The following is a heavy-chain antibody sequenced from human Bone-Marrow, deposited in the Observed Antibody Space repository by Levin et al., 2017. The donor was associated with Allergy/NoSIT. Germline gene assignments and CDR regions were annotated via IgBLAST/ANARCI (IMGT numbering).Heavy chain of an antibody. CDR2: ISADGSYK. V-gene: IGHV3-30*04. D-gene: IGHD2-8*01. Sequence: PGGSLRLSCAASGFTFSTFAMHWVRQAPGKGLEWVSVISADGSYKYYAGSVKGRFTISRDNSKNTLYLQMNSLRPEDTAVYYCARRLGYCTNDICPPSGYFDYWGQGALVTVSS. CDR1: GFTFSTFA. J-gene: IGHJ4*02. CDR3: ARRLGYCTNDICPPSGYFDY.